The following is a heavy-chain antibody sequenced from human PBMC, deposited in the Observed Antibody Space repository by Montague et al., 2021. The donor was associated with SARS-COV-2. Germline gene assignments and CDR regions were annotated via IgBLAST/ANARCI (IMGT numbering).Heavy chain of an antibody. CDR2: LDWDDDK. CDR3: ARGAVAGFPRFDP. D-gene: IGHD6-19*01. V-gene: IGHV2-70*11. J-gene: IGHJ5*02. CDR1: GFSLSTSGMC. Sequence: PALVKPTQTLTLTCTFPGFSLSTSGMCVSWIRQPPGKPLERLARLDWDDDKYYSTSLKTRLTISKDTSKNQVVLTMTNMDPVDTATHYCARGAVAGFPRFDPWGQGTLVTVSS.